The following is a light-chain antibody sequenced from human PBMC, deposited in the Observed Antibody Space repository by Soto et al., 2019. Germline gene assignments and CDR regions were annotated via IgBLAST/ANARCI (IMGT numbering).Light chain of an antibody. CDR3: QQRSNWPPIT. Sequence: EVVLTQAPATLSLAPGEIATLSCRSSQFLSSYLAWYQQKPGQPPRLLIYDTSNRATGIPARFSGSGSGTDFTLTISSLEPEDFAVYYCQQRSNWPPITFGQGTRLEI. V-gene: IGKV3-11*01. J-gene: IGKJ5*01. CDR2: DTS. CDR1: QFLSSY.